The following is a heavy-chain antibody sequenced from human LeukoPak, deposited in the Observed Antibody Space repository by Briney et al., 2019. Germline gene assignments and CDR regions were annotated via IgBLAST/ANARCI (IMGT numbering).Heavy chain of an antibody. J-gene: IGHJ5*02. CDR3: ARAKSHCSGGSCENWFDP. V-gene: IGHV4-34*01. CDR2: INHSGNT. Sequence: GSLRLSCVTSGFSFSTFWMNWVRQAPGKGLEWIGEINHSGNTNYNPSLKSRVTISVDTSKNQFSLKLSSVTAADTAVYYCARAKSHCSGGSCENWFDPWGQGTLVTVSS. CDR1: GFSFSTFW. D-gene: IGHD2-15*01.